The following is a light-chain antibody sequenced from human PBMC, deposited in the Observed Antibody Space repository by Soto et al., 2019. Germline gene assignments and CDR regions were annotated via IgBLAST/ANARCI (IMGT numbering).Light chain of an antibody. CDR1: QSVSSSY. V-gene: IGKV3-20*01. J-gene: IGKJ5*01. Sequence: EIVLTQSPGTLSLSPGDRATLSCRASQSVSSSYLAWLQQKPGQAPRLLIYGASSRATGIPDRFSGSGSGTDFTLTISRLEPEDFAVYYCQQYDSSPITFGQGTRLE. CDR3: QQYDSSPIT. CDR2: GAS.